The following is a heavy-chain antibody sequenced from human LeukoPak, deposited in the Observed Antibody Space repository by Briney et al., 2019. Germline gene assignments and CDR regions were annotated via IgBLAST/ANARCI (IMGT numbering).Heavy chain of an antibody. V-gene: IGHV4-59*01. J-gene: IGHJ4*02. CDR1: GGSISSYY. CDR2: IYYSGST. Sequence: SETLSLTCTVSGGSISSYYWSWIRQLPGKGLEWIGYIYYSGSTNYNPSLKSRVTISVDTSKNQFSPKLSSVTAADTAVYYCARERYSSGWYGDYFDYWGQGTLVTVSS. CDR3: ARERYSSGWYGDYFDY. D-gene: IGHD6-19*01.